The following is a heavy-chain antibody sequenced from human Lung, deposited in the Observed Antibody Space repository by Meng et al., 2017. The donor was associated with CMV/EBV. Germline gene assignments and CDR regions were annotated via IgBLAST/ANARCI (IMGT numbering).Heavy chain of an antibody. D-gene: IGHD1-26*01. V-gene: IGHV4-4*02. CDR2: IDDSGST. CDR3: ARGKQDAWELLAY. J-gene: IGHJ4*02. CDR1: GVSISSNIR. Sequence: QVPLQESGPGVVKPSGTLSLTCGVSGVSISSNIRWTWVRQPPGKGLEWIGDIDDSGSTNYNPSLNSRISISLDKSKNHFSLKVNSVTAADTAVYYCARGKQDAWELLAYWGQGALVTVSS.